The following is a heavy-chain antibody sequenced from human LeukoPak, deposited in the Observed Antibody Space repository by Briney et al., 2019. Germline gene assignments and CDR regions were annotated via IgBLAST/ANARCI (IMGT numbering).Heavy chain of an antibody. CDR1: GFTFSSYS. J-gene: IGHJ3*02. CDR2: ISSSSSYI. D-gene: IGHD3-22*01. CDR3: ARWGHYYYDSSGYYIDDAFDI. Sequence: GGSLRLSCAASGFTFSSYSMNWVRQAPGKGLEWVSPISSSSSYIYYADSVKGRFTISRDNAKNSLYLQMNSLRAEDTAVYYCARWGHYYYDSSGYYIDDAFDIWGQGTMVTVSS. V-gene: IGHV3-21*01.